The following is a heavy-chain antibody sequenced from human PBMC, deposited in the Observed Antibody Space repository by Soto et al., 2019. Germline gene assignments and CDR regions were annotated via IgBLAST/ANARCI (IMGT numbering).Heavy chain of an antibody. CDR1: GFSFSIYS. CDR3: ARVRDSGAYLVDV. Sequence: PGGSLRLSCAASGFSFSIYSMNWVRQAPGKGLEWVSFISSGTSYIYYADSVRGRFTVSRDNAENSLYLQMNTLRAEDTAVYYCARVRDSGAYLVDVWGQGTTVTVSS. CDR2: ISSGTSYI. J-gene: IGHJ6*02. D-gene: IGHD1-26*01. V-gene: IGHV3-21*01.